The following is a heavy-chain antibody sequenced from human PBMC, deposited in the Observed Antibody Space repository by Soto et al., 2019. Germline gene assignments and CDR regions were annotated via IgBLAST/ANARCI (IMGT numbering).Heavy chain of an antibody. J-gene: IGHJ1*01. V-gene: IGHV4-30-4*01. CDR1: GGSINSGDYY. CDR2: ISFSGNT. D-gene: IGHD5-18*01. Sequence: PSETLSLTCTVSGGSINSGDYYWNWIRQPPGKGLEWIGYISFSGNTYYNPSLKGRVIISLDTSQNQFSLKLTSVSAADTAVYYCASELTGYSFGPGDIYWGQGTLVTVSS. CDR3: ASELTGYSFGPGDIY.